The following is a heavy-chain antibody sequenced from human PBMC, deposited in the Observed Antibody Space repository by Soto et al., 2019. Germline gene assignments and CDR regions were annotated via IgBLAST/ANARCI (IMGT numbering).Heavy chain of an antibody. D-gene: IGHD4-17*01. J-gene: IGHJ4*02. CDR1: GDTISRYA. CDR3: ARESPVYGDYEATGIFDY. V-gene: IGHV1-69*06. Sequence: SLKRSCKAAGDTISRYAISWVRQAPGQGLEWMGGIIPIFGTANYAQKFQGRVTITADKSTSTAYMELSSLRSEDTAVYYCARESPVYGDYEATGIFDYWGQGTLVTVSS. CDR2: IIPIFGTA.